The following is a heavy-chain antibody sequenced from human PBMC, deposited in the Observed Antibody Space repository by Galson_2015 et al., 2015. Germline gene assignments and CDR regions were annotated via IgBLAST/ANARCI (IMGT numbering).Heavy chain of an antibody. CDR3: AHRRSGYLYY. V-gene: IGHV2-5*02. D-gene: IGHD3-22*01. J-gene: IGHJ4*02. CDR2: IYWDDDK. CDR1: GFSLRTSGAG. Sequence: PALVRPTQPLTLPCTFSGFSLRTSGAGVGWNRQPPGQALEWLALIYWDDDKRYSPSLKSRLTITKDTSKNQVVLTMTNMDPVDTSTYYCAHRRSGYLYYWGQGTLVTVSS.